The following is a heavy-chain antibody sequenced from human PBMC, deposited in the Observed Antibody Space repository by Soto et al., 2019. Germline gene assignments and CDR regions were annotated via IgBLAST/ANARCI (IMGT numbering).Heavy chain of an antibody. CDR1: GGSISSGGYY. V-gene: IGHV4-31*03. J-gene: IGHJ4*02. D-gene: IGHD6-25*01. CDR2: IYYSGCT. CDR3: ARVVSGNRLDD. Sequence: QVQLQESGPGLVKPSQTLSLTCTVSGGSISSGGYYWIWIRLHPGKGLECIGYIYYSGCTYVNPSLKSRVTISVDTSKNQFSLELSSVNAADTAVYYWARVVSGNRLDDWGQGTLVTVSS.